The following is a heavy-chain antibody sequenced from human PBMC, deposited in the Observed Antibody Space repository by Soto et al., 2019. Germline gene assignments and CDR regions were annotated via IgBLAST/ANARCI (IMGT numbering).Heavy chain of an antibody. CDR3: AKEDMGYCISTSCMYYYYGMDV. Sequence: EVQLLESGGGLVQPGGSLRLSCAASGFTFSSYAMSWVRQAPGKGLEWVSAISGSGGSTYYADSVKGRFTISRDNSKNTLYLQMNSLRAEDTAVYYCAKEDMGYCISTSCMYYYYGMDVWGQGTTVTVSS. D-gene: IGHD2-2*01. CDR2: ISGSGGST. V-gene: IGHV3-23*01. CDR1: GFTFSSYA. J-gene: IGHJ6*02.